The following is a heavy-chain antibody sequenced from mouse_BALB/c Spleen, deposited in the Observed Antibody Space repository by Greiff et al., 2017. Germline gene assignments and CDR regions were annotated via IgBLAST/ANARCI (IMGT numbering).Heavy chain of an antibody. D-gene: IGHD1-2*01. V-gene: IGHV1S81*02. CDR1: GYTFTSYY. CDR3: TRGYYYGFYWYFDV. Sequence: QVHVKQSGAELVKPGASVKLSCKASGYTFTSYYMYWVKQRPGQGLEWIGEINPSNGGTNFNEKFKSKATLTVDKSSSTAYMQLSSLTSEDSAVYYCTRGYYYGFYWYFDVWGAGTTVTVSS. J-gene: IGHJ1*01. CDR2: INPSNGGT.